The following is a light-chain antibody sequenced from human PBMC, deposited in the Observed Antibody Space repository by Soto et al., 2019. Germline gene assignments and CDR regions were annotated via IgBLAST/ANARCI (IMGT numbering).Light chain of an antibody. CDR2: EVS. J-gene: IGLJ1*01. CDR3: SSYTSSSIDYV. Sequence: QSALTQPASVSGSPGQSITISCTGTSSDVGGYNYVSWYQQHPGKAPKLMIYEVSNRPSGVSNRFSCSKSGNTASLTISGIQAEDEADYYCSSYTSSSIDYVFGTGTKLTVL. CDR1: SSDVGGYNY. V-gene: IGLV2-14*01.